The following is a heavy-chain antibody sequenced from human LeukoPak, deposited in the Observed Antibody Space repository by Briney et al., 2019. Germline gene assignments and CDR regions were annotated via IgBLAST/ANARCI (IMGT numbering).Heavy chain of an antibody. CDR1: GGSFSPYY. J-gene: IGHJ4*02. V-gene: IGHV4-34*01. CDR2: INHSGST. D-gene: IGHD2-21*02. CDR3: ARGGFYCGGDCYVDY. Sequence: PSETLSLTCDVYGGSFSPYYWSWIRQPPGKGLDWIGEINHSGSTNYNPSLKSRVTISVDTSKNQFSLRLSSVTAADTAVYYCARGGFYCGGDCYVDYWGQGTLVTVSS.